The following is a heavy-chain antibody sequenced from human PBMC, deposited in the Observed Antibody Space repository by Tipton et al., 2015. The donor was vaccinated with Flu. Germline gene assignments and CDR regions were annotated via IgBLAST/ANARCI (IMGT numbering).Heavy chain of an antibody. CDR1: GYSLNSYV. CDR3: AREYHYGSGSYPYYFDY. J-gene: IGHJ4*02. Sequence: QSGAEVKKPGASVKVSCKASGYSLNSYVISWVRQAPGQGLEWMGWITGHNGKTHYAQKFQGRVTMTTDTSTSTAYMELRSLRSDDTAVYYCAREYHYGSGSYPYYFDYWGQGTLVTVSS. CDR2: ITGHNGKT. V-gene: IGHV1-18*01. D-gene: IGHD3-10*01.